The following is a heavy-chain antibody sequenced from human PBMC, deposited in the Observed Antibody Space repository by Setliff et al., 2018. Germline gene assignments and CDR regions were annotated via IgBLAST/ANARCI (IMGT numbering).Heavy chain of an antibody. Sequence: PSETLSLTCTVSGGPFSGASIWSWIRQPPGKGLEFIGYVYYSGTANYDPSLKSRVTMSVDTSKNQFSLKLRSVIAADTAVYYCARGGTYRYFDYWGQGALVTVSS. CDR1: GGPFSGAS. CDR3: ARGGTYRYFDY. V-gene: IGHV4-59*01. J-gene: IGHJ4*02. CDR2: VYYSGTA.